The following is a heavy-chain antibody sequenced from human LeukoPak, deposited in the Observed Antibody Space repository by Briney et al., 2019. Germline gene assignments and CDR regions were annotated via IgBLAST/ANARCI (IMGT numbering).Heavy chain of an antibody. Sequence: ASVRVSCKASGYTLTSSGISWVRQAPGQGLEWMGWINSHSGGTNYAQKFQDRVTMTRDTSISTVYMEMSRLTSDDTAVFYCARDQVGFDNWGQGTLVTVSS. D-gene: IGHD1-26*01. CDR1: GYTLTSSG. CDR3: ARDQVGFDN. J-gene: IGHJ4*02. CDR2: INSHSGGT. V-gene: IGHV1-2*02.